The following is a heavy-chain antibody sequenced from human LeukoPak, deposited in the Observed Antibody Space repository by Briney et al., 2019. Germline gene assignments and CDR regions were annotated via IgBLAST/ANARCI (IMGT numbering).Heavy chain of an antibody. V-gene: IGHV1-46*01. CDR1: GYTFTSYY. D-gene: IGHD3-9*01. CDR3: ARAYYDILTGYYD. Sequence: ASVKVSCKASGYTFTSYYMHWVRQAPGQGLEWMGIINPSGGSTSYARKFQGRVTMTRDTSTSTVYMELSSLRSEDTAVYYCARAYYDILTGYYDWGQGTLVTVSS. CDR2: INPSGGST. J-gene: IGHJ4*02.